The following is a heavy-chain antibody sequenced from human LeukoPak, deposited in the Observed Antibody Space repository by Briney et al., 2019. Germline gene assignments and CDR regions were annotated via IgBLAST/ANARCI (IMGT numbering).Heavy chain of an antibody. J-gene: IGHJ4*02. D-gene: IGHD6-13*01. Sequence: PSETLSLTCTVSGGSINSYYWSCIRQPPGKGLEWIGYMYYTGSTNYNPSLKSRVTISVDTSKNQFSLKLSSVTAADTAVYYCARETPSSSWSHFDYWGQGTPVTVSS. V-gene: IGHV4-59*01. CDR3: ARETPSSSWSHFDY. CDR1: GGSINSYY. CDR2: MYYTGST.